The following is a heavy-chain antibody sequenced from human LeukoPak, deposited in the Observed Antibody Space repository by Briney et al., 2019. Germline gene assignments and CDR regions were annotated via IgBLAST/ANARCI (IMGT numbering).Heavy chain of an antibody. V-gene: IGHV4-30-2*01. CDR1: GDSITSGGYS. CDR2: IFHTGST. J-gene: IGHJ3*02. D-gene: IGHD5-18*01. Sequence: KTSETLSLTCTVSGDSITSGGYSWSWIRQPPGKGLDWIGYIFHTGSTYYNPSLKSRLTISVDRSKNQFSLKLNSVAAADTAVYYCARGGHNSALGAFDIWGQGTMVTLSS. CDR3: ARGGHNSALGAFDI.